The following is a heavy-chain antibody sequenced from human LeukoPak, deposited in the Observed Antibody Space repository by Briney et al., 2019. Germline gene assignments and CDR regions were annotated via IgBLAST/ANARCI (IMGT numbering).Heavy chain of an antibody. D-gene: IGHD2-15*01. J-gene: IGHJ6*02. Sequence: SQTPSLTCTVSGGSISSGDYYWSWLRQPPGKGLEWIGYIYYSGSTYYNPSLKSRVTISVDTSKNQFSLKLSSVTAADTAVYYCARDGGWVATLRYYYGMDVWGQGTTVTVSS. CDR1: GGSISSGDYY. V-gene: IGHV4-30-4*01. CDR3: ARDGGWVATLRYYYGMDV. CDR2: IYYSGST.